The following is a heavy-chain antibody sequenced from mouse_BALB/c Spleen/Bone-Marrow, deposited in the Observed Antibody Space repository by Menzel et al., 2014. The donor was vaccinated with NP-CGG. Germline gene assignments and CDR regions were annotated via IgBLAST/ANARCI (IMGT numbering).Heavy chain of an antibody. V-gene: IGHV14-4*02. CDR3: NERGDEYEDCCFDY. CDR2: IDPENIDT. D-gene: IGHD2-4*01. J-gene: IGHJ2*01. Sequence: EVKLVESGAELVRSGASVKLSCTASGFNIADFYINWVNQRPEQGLEWIGWIDPENIDTDFAPRLQGQATMTADPSSNTASLQLSRLTTELTAVYYCNERGDEYEDCCFDYWGQGTPLTVSA. CDR1: GFNIADFY.